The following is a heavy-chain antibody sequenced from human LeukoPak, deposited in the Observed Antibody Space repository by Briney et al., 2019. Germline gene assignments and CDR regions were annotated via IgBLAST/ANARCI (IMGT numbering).Heavy chain of an antibody. J-gene: IGHJ5*02. V-gene: IGHV3-43*02. D-gene: IGHD6-13*01. CDR3: TTDFRTPQQLVPP. CDR1: GFTFDDYA. Sequence: GGSLRLSCATSGFTFDDYAMHWVRQAPGKGLEWVSLISGDDGSTYYADSVKGRFTISRDNSKNSLYLQMNSLATEDTALYYCTTDFRTPQQLVPPWGQGTLVTVSS. CDR2: ISGDDGST.